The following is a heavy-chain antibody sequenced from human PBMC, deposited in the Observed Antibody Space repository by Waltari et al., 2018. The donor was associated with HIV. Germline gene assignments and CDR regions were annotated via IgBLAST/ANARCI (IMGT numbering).Heavy chain of an antibody. Sequence: EVPLVQSGAEVKKPGESLKISCKGSGYSFTSSWIGWVRQMPGKGLEWMGIIYPGDSDTRYSPSFQGQVTISADKSISTAYLQWSSLKASDTAMYYCARQVLYYYDSSGSNVGAFDIWGQGTMVTVSS. D-gene: IGHD3-22*01. CDR1: GYSFTSSW. CDR2: IYPGDSDT. V-gene: IGHV5-51*01. J-gene: IGHJ3*02. CDR3: ARQVLYYYDSSGSNVGAFDI.